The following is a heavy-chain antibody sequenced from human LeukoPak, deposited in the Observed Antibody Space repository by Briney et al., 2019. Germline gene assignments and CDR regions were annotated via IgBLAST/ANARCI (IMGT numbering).Heavy chain of an antibody. CDR1: GFTVSSNY. Sequence: GGSLRLSCAASGFTVSSNYHNNYHNIYMNWVRQAPGKGLEWVSVIYSGGTTYYADSVKGRFTISRDNSKNTIYLEIDSLRAEDTAVYYCAKGRRFDAFDVWGRGTTVIVSS. CDR2: IYSGGTT. D-gene: IGHD4-17*01. J-gene: IGHJ3*01. CDR3: AKGRRFDAFDV. V-gene: IGHV3-53*01.